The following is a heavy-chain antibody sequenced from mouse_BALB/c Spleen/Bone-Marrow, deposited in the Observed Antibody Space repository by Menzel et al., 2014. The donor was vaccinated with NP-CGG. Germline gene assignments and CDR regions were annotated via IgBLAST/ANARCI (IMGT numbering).Heavy chain of an antibody. CDR3: ARWGYYGYAIYY. V-gene: IGHV1-61*01. D-gene: IGHD1-1*01. Sequence: VKLMESGTEVVRPGASVKLSCKASGYSFTTYWMNWVKQRPGQGPEWIGMIHPSDSETRLNQKFKDKATLTVDKSSSTAYMELLSLTSEDSAVYYCARWGYYGYAIYYLVQGPSVTVSS. J-gene: IGHJ4*01. CDR2: IHPSDSET. CDR1: GYSFTTYW.